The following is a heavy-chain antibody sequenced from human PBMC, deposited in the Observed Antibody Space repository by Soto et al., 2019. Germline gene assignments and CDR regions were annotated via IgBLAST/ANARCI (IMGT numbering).Heavy chain of an antibody. Sequence: QVQLVESGGGVVQPGRSLRLSCEASGFTFRYYGMHWVRQAPGKGLEWVAVISFDGNTRYYADSVKGRFTISRDNSKNTLYLQMNSPRGDDTAVYYCAKTRRDLGDSPNDYWGQGVLVTVSS. CDR2: ISFDGNTR. D-gene: IGHD4-17*01. J-gene: IGHJ4*02. CDR1: GFTFRYYG. CDR3: AKTRRDLGDSPNDY. V-gene: IGHV3-30*18.